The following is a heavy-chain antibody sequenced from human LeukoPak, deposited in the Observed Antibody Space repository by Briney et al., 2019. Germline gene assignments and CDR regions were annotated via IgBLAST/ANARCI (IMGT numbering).Heavy chain of an antibody. Sequence: GESLKISCKGSGYSFTSYWIGWVRQMPGKGLEWMGIIHPVDYDTRYSPSFEGQVTISVDNFINTAYLQWSSLQASDTAMYYCARLLDNYDYWGQGTLVTVSS. CDR1: GYSFTSYW. V-gene: IGHV5-51*01. J-gene: IGHJ4*02. CDR2: IHPVDYDT. D-gene: IGHD3-16*01. CDR3: ARLLDNYDY.